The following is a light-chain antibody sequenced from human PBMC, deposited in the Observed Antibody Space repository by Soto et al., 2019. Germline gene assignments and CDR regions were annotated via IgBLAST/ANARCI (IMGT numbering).Light chain of an antibody. Sequence: QSALTQPASVSGSPGQSITISCTGTSSDVGAYNSVSWYQQHPGKAPKLIIYDVRTRPSGISDRLSGSKSGNTASLTISGIRAEDEPDYYGSSYTTIATYVLGMGTKLPFL. V-gene: IGLV2-14*01. CDR1: SSDVGAYNS. CDR2: DVR. J-gene: IGLJ1*01. CDR3: SSYTTIATYV.